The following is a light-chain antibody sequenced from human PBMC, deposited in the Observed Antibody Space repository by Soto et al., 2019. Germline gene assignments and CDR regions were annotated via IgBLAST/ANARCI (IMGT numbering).Light chain of an antibody. J-gene: IGLJ3*02. V-gene: IGLV2-14*01. CDR3: SSYTVSTPVV. CDR2: EVS. CDR1: SSDVGGYNY. Sequence: QSVLTQPASVSGSPGRSITISCTGTSSDVGGYNYVSWYQQHPGKAPRLMIYEVSNRPSGVSNRFSGSKSGNTASLTISGLQAEDEADYYCSSYTVSTPVVFGGGTKVTVL.